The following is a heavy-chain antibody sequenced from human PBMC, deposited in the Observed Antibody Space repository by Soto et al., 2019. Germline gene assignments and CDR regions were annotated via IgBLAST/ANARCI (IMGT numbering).Heavy chain of an antibody. CDR1: GLAFSSHP. J-gene: IGHJ3*02. CDR3: ARRAFGSSRSSDI. D-gene: IGHD6-6*01. CDR2: ISDSGGLT. Sequence: AGGSLRLSCAASGLAFSSHPMSWVRQAPERGLEWVSGISDSGGLTYNADSVKGRFTISRDNSKNTLYLQMNSLRAEDTALYYCARRAFGSSRSSDIWGQGTMVTVSS. V-gene: IGHV3-23*01.